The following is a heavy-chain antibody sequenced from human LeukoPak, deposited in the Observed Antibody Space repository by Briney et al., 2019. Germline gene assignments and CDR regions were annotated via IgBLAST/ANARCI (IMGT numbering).Heavy chain of an antibody. CDR1: GFTFSSYA. CDR3: AKDSFFGYYDSSGYYPPYYFDY. CDR2: ISGSGGST. J-gene: IGHJ4*02. V-gene: IGHV3-23*01. D-gene: IGHD3-22*01. Sequence: GESLKISCAASGFTFSSYAMSWVRQAPGKGLEWVSAISGSGGSTYYADSVKGRFTISRDNSKNTLYLQMNSLRAEDTAVYYCAKDSFFGYYDSSGYYPPYYFDYWGQGTLVTVSS.